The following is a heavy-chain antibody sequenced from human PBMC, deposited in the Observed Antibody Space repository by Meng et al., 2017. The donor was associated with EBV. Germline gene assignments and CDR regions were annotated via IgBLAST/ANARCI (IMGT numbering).Heavy chain of an antibody. V-gene: IGHV1-2*06. D-gene: IGHD6-19*01. Sequence: QVQRVQSGPEVKKPGASVKVSCKASGYTFTGYYMHWVRQAPGQGLEWMGRINPNSGGTNYAQKFQGRVTMTRDTSISTAYMELSRLRSDDTAVYYCARVGIAVAGTGDYWGQGTLVTVSS. CDR2: INPNSGGT. CDR3: ARVGIAVAGTGDY. CDR1: GYTFTGYY. J-gene: IGHJ4*02.